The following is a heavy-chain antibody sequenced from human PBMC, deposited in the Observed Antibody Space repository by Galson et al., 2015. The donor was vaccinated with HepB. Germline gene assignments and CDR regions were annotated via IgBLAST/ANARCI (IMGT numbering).Heavy chain of an antibody. J-gene: IGHJ4*02. D-gene: IGHD4-17*01. CDR3: ARWRGTTVTRGRIGHFDF. CDR2: ISGSSTYT. CDR1: GFNFGDYY. V-gene: IGHV3-11*03. Sequence: SLRLSCAASGFNFGDYYMSWIRQAPGKGLEWVSYISGSSTYTDYADSVKGRFTISRDSAENSLHLQMNNLRAEDTAMYYCARWRGTTVTRGRIGHFDFWGQGTLVTVSS.